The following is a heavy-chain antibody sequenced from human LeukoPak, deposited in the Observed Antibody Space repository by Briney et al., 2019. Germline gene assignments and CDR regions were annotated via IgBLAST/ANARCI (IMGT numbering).Heavy chain of an antibody. CDR1: GYTFTGYY. CDR2: IKHNSGST. D-gene: IGHD3-22*01. CDR3: ARTYYYDSSGYYPNDAFDI. J-gene: IGHJ3*02. Sequence: ASVTVSSKASGYTFTGYYIHWVRQAPGQGLEWMGWIKHNSGSTNYAQKFQGRVTMTRDTSISTAYMELSRLRSDDTAVYYCARTYYYDSSGYYPNDAFDIWGQGTMVTVSS. V-gene: IGHV1-2*02.